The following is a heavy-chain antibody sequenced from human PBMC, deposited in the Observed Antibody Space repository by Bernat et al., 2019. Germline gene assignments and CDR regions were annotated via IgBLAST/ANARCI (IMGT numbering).Heavy chain of an antibody. CDR2: VSAYNGDT. J-gene: IGHJ2*01. CDR3: ATTSVSLYWYFDL. V-gene: IGHV1-18*01. Sequence: QGELVQSGTEMKKLGVSVRVSCKAPGFIFTSNGFAWVRQAPGQGLEWMGRVSAYNGDTQYAQKFQGRVLMTTDSSTTTAYMELKNLRSDDTAVYFCATTSVSLYWYFDLWGRGTLVTVSS. CDR1: GFIFTSNG.